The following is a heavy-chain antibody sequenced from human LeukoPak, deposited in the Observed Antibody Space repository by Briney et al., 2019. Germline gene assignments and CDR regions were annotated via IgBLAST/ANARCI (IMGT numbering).Heavy chain of an antibody. Sequence: SETLSLTCAVYGGSFSGYYRSWIRQPPGKGLEWIGEINHSGSANYNPSLKSRVTISVDTSKNQFSLKLSSVTAADTAVYYCARRGRYSYGYLGTRGRFDPWGQGTLVTVSS. CDR2: INHSGSA. D-gene: IGHD5-18*01. CDR1: GGSFSGYY. CDR3: ARRGRYSYGYLGTRGRFDP. J-gene: IGHJ5*02. V-gene: IGHV4-34*01.